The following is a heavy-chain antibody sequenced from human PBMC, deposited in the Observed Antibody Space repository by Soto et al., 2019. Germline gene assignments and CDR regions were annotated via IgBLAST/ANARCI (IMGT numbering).Heavy chain of an antibody. D-gene: IGHD3-22*01. J-gene: IGHJ5*02. V-gene: IGHV1-69*06. CDR2: IIPIFGTA. CDR1: GYTFAGVY. CDR3: ARDLLSYYYDSSGYWGWFDP. Sequence: SVKVSCKASGYTFAGVYLHWVRKAPGQGLEWMGGIIPIFGTANYAQKFQGRVTITADKSTSTAYMELSSLRSEDTAVYYCARDLLSYYYDSSGYWGWFDPWGQGTLVTVSS.